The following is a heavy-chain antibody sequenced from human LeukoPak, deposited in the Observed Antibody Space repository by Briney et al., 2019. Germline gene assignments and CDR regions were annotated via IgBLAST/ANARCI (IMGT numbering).Heavy chain of an antibody. Sequence: PSETLSLTCVVSGGSISSTNWWSWIRQPPGKGLEWVGEINRGGDTNYNPSLKSRVTISVEPSKSQFSLKLTSVTAADTAVYYCARGYRSGSYYEHWGQGTVVTVSS. CDR3: ARGYRSGSYYEH. D-gene: IGHD3-10*01. J-gene: IGHJ4*02. CDR1: GGSISSTNW. CDR2: INRGGDT. V-gene: IGHV4-4*02.